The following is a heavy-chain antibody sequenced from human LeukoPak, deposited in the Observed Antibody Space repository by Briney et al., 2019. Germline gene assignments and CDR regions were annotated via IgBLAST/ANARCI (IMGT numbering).Heavy chain of an antibody. V-gene: IGHV1-2*06. J-gene: IGHJ4*02. Sequence: GASVKVSCKASGYIFTDYYMHWVRQAPGQGLEWMGRIILNGGATSYAQKFQGRVTLTRDTSIGTAYMELIRQTSDDTAVYYCATDGGNHNFDYWGQGTLVTVSS. CDR1: GYIFTDYY. D-gene: IGHD1-14*01. CDR3: ATDGGNHNFDY. CDR2: IILNGGAT.